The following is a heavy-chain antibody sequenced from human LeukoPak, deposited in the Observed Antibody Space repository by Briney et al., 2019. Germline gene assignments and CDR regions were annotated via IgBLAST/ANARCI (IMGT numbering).Heavy chain of an antibody. Sequence: SETLSLTCTASGGSISTSSYYWGWIRQPPGKGLEWIGTIYYSGTTYYNPSLESRVTIYEDTSRNRFSLMLSSVTAADTAIYYCARQVSDYFYYYMDVWGEGTTVIVSS. CDR2: IYYSGTT. J-gene: IGHJ6*03. CDR3: ARQVSDYFYYYMDV. V-gene: IGHV4-39*01. CDR1: GGSISTSSYY.